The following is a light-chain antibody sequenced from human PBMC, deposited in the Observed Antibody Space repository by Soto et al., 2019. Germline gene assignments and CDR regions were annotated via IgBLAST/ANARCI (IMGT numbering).Light chain of an antibody. CDR1: QGISNY. J-gene: IGKJ3*01. CDR3: QRYNSAPFT. Sequence: DIQMTQSPSSLSASVGDRVTITCRAGQGISNYLAWYQQRPGRAPKLLIYAASTLQSGVPSRFSGSGSRTDFTLTISSLQPEDVATYFCQRYNSAPFTFGPGTKVVIK. CDR2: AAS. V-gene: IGKV1-27*01.